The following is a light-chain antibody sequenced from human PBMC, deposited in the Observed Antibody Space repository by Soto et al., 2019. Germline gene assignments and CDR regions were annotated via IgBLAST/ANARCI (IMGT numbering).Light chain of an antibody. V-gene: IGKV1-5*01. CDR1: QNIRNW. J-gene: IGKJ1*01. CDR2: DAS. CDR3: QQYMSYS. Sequence: IQMTQSPSTLPAYVRDRVTITCRASQNIRNWLAWYQQKPGKAPNPLIYDASTLESGVPSRFSGSGSGTEFTLTISSLQPDDFATYYCQQYMSYSFGQGTKVDI.